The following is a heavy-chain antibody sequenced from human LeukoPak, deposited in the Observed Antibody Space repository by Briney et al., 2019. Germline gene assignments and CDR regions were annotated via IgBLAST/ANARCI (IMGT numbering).Heavy chain of an antibody. CDR3: AFRVDTAMVFDY. CDR2: IIPIFGTA. Sequence: GASVKVSCKASGGTFSSYAISWVRQAPGQGLEWMGGIIPIFGTANYAQKFQGRVTITADESTSTAYMELSSLRSEDTAVYYCAFRVDTAMVFDYSGQGTLVTVSS. D-gene: IGHD5-18*01. V-gene: IGHV1-69*13. J-gene: IGHJ4*02. CDR1: GGTFSSYA.